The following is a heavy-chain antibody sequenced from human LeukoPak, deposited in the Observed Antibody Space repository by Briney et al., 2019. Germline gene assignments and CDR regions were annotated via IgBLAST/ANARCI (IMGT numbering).Heavy chain of an antibody. CDR2: INHSGST. D-gene: IGHD4-11*01. CDR3: ARGNSNYRNYCYYDIDV. CDR1: GGSFSGYY. J-gene: IGHJ6*03. V-gene: IGHV4-34*01. Sequence: SETLSLTCAVYGGSFSGYYWSWIRQPPGKGLEWIGEINHSGSTNYNPSLKSRVTISVDTSKNQLSLKLSSVTAADTAVYYCARGNSNYRNYCYYDIDVWGKGTPVTVSS.